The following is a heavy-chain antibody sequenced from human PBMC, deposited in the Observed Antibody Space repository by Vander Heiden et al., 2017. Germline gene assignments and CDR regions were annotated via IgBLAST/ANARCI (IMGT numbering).Heavy chain of an antibody. Sequence: QVQLVQSGAEVKKPGASVRVSCKASGDAFSGYYMHWGRQAPGQGLEWMGWISTNSDGTNYAKKLQGRVTMTRDTSITTAYRALSRLRSDETAIYYCARERSDGTGDDGEDYFDYWCQGTLVTVSS. V-gene: IGHV1-2*02. CDR3: ARERSDGTGDDGEDYFDY. CDR2: ISTNSDGT. CDR1: GDAFSGYY. D-gene: IGHD2-8*02. J-gene: IGHJ4*02.